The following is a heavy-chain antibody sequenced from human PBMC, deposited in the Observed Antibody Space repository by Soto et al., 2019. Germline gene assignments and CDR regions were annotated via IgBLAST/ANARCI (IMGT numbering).Heavy chain of an antibody. CDR3: AGDYDFWSGYLA. D-gene: IGHD3-3*01. CDR1: GGSISSYY. Sequence: QVQLQESGPGLVKPSETLSLTCTVSGGSISSYYWSWIRQPPGKGLEWIGYIYYSGSTNYNPSLKSRVTISVDTSKNQFSLKLSSVTAADTAVYYCAGDYDFWSGYLAWGQGTLVTVSS. CDR2: IYYSGST. V-gene: IGHV4-59*01. J-gene: IGHJ5*02.